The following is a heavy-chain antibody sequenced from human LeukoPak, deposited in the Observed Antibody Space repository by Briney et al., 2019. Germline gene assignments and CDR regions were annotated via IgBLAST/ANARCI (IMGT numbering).Heavy chain of an antibody. CDR1: GFTFSDYY. CDR2: ISGSGGST. D-gene: IGHD6-19*01. CDR3: AKELWDAVDLAYPDY. Sequence: PGGSLRLSCAASGFTFSDYYMSWIRQAPGKGLEWVSAISGSGGSTYYADSVKGRFTISRDNSKNTLYLQMNSLRAEDTAVYYCAKELWDAVDLAYPDYWGQGTLVTVSS. J-gene: IGHJ4*02. V-gene: IGHV3-23*01.